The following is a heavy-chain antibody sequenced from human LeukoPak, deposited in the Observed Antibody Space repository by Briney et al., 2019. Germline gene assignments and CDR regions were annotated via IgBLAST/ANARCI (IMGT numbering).Heavy chain of an antibody. J-gene: IGHJ3*02. Sequence: GGSLRLSCVASGFTLSSYWMNWVRQAPGKGLEYVANIKEDGSQKYYVDSMKGRFTISRDNAKNSLYLQIDSLRAEDTAVYYCARDRRVGGWGGAFDMWGHGTQVTVSS. CDR3: ARDRRVGGWGGAFDM. CDR1: GFTLSSYW. CDR2: IKEDGSQK. D-gene: IGHD2-21*01. V-gene: IGHV3-7*01.